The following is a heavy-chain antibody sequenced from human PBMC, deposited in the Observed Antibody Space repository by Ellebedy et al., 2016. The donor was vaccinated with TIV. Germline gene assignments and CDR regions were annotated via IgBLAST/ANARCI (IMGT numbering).Heavy chain of an antibody. CDR3: ARQASGSAFDV. J-gene: IGHJ3*01. Sequence: AASVKVSCKGSGYSFANYDINWVRQAAGQGLEWLGWINPWTRNGGSRHSVQDRLTMTSDTSMNTVYLELESLRSDDSAIYFCARQASGSAFDVWGQGSMVTVSS. CDR1: GYSFANYD. V-gene: IGHV1-8*02. CDR2: INPWTRNG. D-gene: IGHD2-15*01.